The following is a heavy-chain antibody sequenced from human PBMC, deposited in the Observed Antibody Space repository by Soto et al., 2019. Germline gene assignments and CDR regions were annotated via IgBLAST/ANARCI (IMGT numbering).Heavy chain of an antibody. CDR1: GYTFTSYG. Sequence: ASVKVSCKASGYTFTSYGISWVRQAPGQGLEWMGWISAYNGNTNYAQKLQGRVTTTTDTSTSTAYMELRSLRSDDTAVYYCAREGLWFGELTTLYGMDVWGQGTTVTVSS. V-gene: IGHV1-18*01. CDR3: AREGLWFGELTTLYGMDV. J-gene: IGHJ6*02. CDR2: ISAYNGNT. D-gene: IGHD3-10*01.